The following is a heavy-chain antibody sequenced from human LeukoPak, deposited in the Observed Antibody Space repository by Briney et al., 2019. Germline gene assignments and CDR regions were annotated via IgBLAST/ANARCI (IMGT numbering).Heavy chain of an antibody. V-gene: IGHV3-48*03. CDR2: ISSSGSTI. CDR1: GFTFSSYE. D-gene: IGHD6-19*01. J-gene: IGHJ4*02. Sequence: PGGSLRLSCAASGFTFSSYEMNWVRRAPGKGLEWVSYISSSGSTIYYADSVKGRFTISRDNAKNSLYLQMNSLRAEDTAVYYCARGSGNYFDYWGQGTLVTVSS. CDR3: ARGSGNYFDY.